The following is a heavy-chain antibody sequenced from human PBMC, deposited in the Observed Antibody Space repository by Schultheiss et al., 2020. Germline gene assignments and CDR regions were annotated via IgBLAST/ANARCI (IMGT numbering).Heavy chain of an antibody. D-gene: IGHD3-22*01. CDR3: ASKGYYDSSGYPEYFQH. CDR2: IYYSGST. J-gene: IGHJ1*01. V-gene: IGHV4-59*01. Sequence: SETLSLTCTVSGGSISSYYWSWIRQPPGKGLEWIGYIYYSGSTNYNPSLKSRVTISVDTSKNQFSLKLSSVTAADTAVYYCASKGYYDSSGYPEYFQHWGQGTLVTVSS. CDR1: GGSISSYY.